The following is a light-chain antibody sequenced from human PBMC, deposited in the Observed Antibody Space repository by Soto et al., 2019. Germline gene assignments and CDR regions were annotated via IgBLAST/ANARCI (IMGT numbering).Light chain of an antibody. Sequence: EIVMTQSPATVPVSPGERVTLSCRASQSVSIDLAWYQQKPGQAPRFLIYGASTRATDIPPRFSGSGSGTDFTLTISSLEPEDFAVYYCQQRTNWPPTFGQGTKVDIK. J-gene: IGKJ1*01. CDR1: QSVSID. V-gene: IGKV3-15*01. CDR3: QQRTNWPPT. CDR2: GAS.